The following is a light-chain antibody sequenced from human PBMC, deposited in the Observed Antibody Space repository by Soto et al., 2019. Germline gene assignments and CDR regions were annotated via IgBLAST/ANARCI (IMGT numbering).Light chain of an antibody. J-gene: IGKJ4*01. V-gene: IGKV3D-20*02. CDR2: DAS. CDR3: QQRSDWPLT. Sequence: EIMLTQSPGTLSLSPGERATLSCRASQSVTSTYFAWYQQRPGQAPRLLIYDASNRATGIPARFSGSGSGTDFTLTISSLEPEDFAVYYCQQRSDWPLTFGGGTKVDIK. CDR1: QSVTSTY.